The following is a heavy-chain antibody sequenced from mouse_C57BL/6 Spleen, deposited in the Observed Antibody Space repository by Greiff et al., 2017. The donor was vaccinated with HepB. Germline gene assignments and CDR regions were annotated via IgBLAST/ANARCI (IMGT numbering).Heavy chain of an antibody. D-gene: IGHD1-1*01. J-gene: IGHJ2*01. CDR2: IDPNSGGT. CDR3: ASGEAFITTVVGGYFDY. CDR1: GYTFTSYW. V-gene: IGHV1-72*01. Sequence: QVHVKQPGAELVKPGASVKLSCKASGYTFTSYWMHWVKQRPGRGLEWIGRIDPNSGGTKYNEKFKSKATLTVDKPSSTAYMQLSSLTSEDSAVYYCASGEAFITTVVGGYFDYWGQGTTLTVSS.